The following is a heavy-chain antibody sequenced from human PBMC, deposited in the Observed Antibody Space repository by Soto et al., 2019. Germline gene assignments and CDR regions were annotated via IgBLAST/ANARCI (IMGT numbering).Heavy chain of an antibody. D-gene: IGHD3-10*01. J-gene: IGHJ1*01. CDR3: ARGAPVFLQH. Sequence: SETLSLTCAVSGGSISSGGYSWSWFRQPPGKGLEWIGYIYHSGSTYYNPSLKSRVTISVDRSKNQFSLKLSSVTAADTAVYYCARGAPVFLQHWGQGTLVTVSS. CDR1: GGSISSGGYS. V-gene: IGHV4-30-2*01. CDR2: IYHSGST.